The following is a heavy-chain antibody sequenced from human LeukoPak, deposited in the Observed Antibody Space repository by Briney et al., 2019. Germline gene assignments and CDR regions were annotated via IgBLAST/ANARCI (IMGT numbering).Heavy chain of an antibody. J-gene: IGHJ4*02. CDR3: XXXXXXSTSCYAGSVY. CDR2: INTYNGNT. Sequence: ASVKVSCKASGYTFTSYGISWVRQAPGQGLEWMGWINTYNGNTNYAQKLQGRVTMTTDTSTSTAYMELRSLRSDDTAVYYCXXXXXXSTSCYAGSVYWGQGTLVTVSS. V-gene: IGHV1-18*01. CDR1: GYTFTSYG. D-gene: IGHD2-2*01.